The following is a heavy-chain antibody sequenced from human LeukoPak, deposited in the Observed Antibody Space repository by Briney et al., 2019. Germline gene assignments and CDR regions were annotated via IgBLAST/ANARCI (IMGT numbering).Heavy chain of an antibody. Sequence: GSSVKVSCKASGGTFSSYAISWVRQAPGQGLEWMGRIIPILGIANYAQNFQGRVTITADKSTSTAYMELNSLRSEDTAVYYCARDFPGTTSPAIDYWGQGTLVTVSS. CDR3: ARDFPGTTSPAIDY. CDR1: GGTFSSYA. D-gene: IGHD1-7*01. CDR2: IIPILGIA. J-gene: IGHJ4*02. V-gene: IGHV1-69*04.